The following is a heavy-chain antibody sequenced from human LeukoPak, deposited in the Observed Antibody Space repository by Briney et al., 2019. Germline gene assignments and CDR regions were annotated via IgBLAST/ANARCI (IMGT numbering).Heavy chain of an antibody. J-gene: IGHJ3*02. CDR2: INPNSGNT. V-gene: IGHV1-8*01. CDR3: ARNITKTYCGGGCYWNGFDI. CDR1: VYTFTIYY. Sequence: ASLRVSSKASVYTFTIYYMRWVRQAPGQRLEWMGWINPNSGNTGYAQKFQGRVTITTNTSISTAYMELSSLRSEETAVYYCARNITKTYCGGGCYWNGFDIWGQGTMVTVSS. D-gene: IGHD2-21*02.